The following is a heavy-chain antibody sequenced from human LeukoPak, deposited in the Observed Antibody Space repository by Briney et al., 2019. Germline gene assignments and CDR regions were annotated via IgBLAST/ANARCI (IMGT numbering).Heavy chain of an antibody. CDR2: IFYTGDS. V-gene: IGHV4-59*08. Sequence: PSETLSLTCTVSGVSTCSSYWSWIRQPPGKGLEWIGYIFYTGDSNHNPSFRSRVSISLDTSKDQISLKLSSVTAADTAVYYCARHRFASPLDSWGQGTLVTVSS. J-gene: IGHJ4*02. D-gene: IGHD2-21*01. CDR1: GVSTCSSY. CDR3: ARHRFASPLDS.